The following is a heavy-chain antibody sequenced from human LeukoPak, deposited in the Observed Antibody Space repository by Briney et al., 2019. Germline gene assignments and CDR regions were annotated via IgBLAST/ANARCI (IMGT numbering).Heavy chain of an antibody. D-gene: IGHD5-18*01. J-gene: IGHJ4*02. CDR3: ARRGYDYGSPFDY. CDR1: GFTFSSYA. Sequence: PGGSLRLSCAASGFTFSSYAMSWVRQAPGKGLEWVSAISGSGGSTYYADSVKGRFTISRDNSKNTLYLQMNSLRAEDTAVYYCARRGYDYGSPFDYWGQGTLVTVPS. CDR2: ISGSGGST. V-gene: IGHV3-23*01.